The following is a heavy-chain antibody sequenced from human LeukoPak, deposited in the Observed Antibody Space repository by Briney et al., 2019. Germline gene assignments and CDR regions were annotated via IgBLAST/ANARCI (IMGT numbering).Heavy chain of an antibody. J-gene: IGHJ4*02. CDR3: ARVAYYYGSGSYYNGPYY. CDR2: INPNSGGT. D-gene: IGHD3-10*01. V-gene: IGHV1-2*02. Sequence: AAVKVSCKASGYTFTVFYMHWVRQAPGQGLEWMGWINPNSGGTNYAQKFQGRVTMTRDTSISTAYMELSRLRSDDTAVYYCARVAYYYGSGSYYNGPYYWGQGTLVTVSS. CDR1: GYTFTVFY.